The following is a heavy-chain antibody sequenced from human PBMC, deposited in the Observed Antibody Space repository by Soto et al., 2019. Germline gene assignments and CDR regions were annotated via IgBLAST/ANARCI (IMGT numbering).Heavy chain of an antibody. CDR1: GYTFTSYG. V-gene: IGHV1-18*01. J-gene: IGHJ4*02. CDR2: ISAYNGNT. D-gene: IGHD2-15*01. CDR3: AREYCSGGSCYPTRIDY. Sequence: QVQLVQSGAEVKKPGASVKVSCKASGYTFTSYGISWVRQAPGQGLEWMGWISAYNGNTNYAQKLQGRVTMTTDTSTSTDYMELRSLRSDDTAVYYCAREYCSGGSCYPTRIDYWGQGTLVTVSS.